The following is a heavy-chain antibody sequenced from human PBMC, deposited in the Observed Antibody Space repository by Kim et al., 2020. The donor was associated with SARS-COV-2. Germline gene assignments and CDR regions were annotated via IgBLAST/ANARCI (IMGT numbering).Heavy chain of an antibody. CDR2: IYYSGST. D-gene: IGHD6-19*01. CDR1: GGSISSSSYY. J-gene: IGHJ4*02. V-gene: IGHV4-39*01. CDR3: ARVYKGIAVAGTVGDY. Sequence: SETLSLTCTVSGGSISSSSYYWGWIRQPPGKGLEWIGSIYYSGSTYYNPSLKSRVTISVDTSKNQFSLKLSSVTAADTAVYYCARVYKGIAVAGTVGDYWGQRTLVTVS.